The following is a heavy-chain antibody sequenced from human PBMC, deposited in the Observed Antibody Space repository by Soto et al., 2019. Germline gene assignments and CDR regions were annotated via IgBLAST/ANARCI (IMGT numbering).Heavy chain of an antibody. D-gene: IGHD6-13*01. CDR1: GFTFSSYA. V-gene: IGHV3-23*01. J-gene: IGHJ6*03. CDR2: ISGSGGST. Sequence: GGSLRLSCAASGFTFSSYAMSWVRQAPGKGLEWVSAISGSGGSTYYADSVKGRFTISRDNSKNTLYLQMNSLRAEDTAVYYCANSGSAGPYYYYYMDVRGKGTTVTVSS. CDR3: ANSGSAGPYYYYYMDV.